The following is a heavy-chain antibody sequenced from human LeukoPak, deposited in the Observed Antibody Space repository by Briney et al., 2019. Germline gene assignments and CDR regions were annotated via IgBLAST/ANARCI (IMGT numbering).Heavy chain of an antibody. J-gene: IGHJ6*02. CDR1: GFTFSSYA. CDR2: IKQDGSEK. CDR3: ARSRGSSWYKSYYYGMDV. Sequence: GGSLRLSCAASGFTFSSYAMSWVRQAPGKGLEWVANIKQDGSEKYYVDSVKGRFTISRDNAKNSLYLQMNSLRAEDTAVYYCARSRGSSWYKSYYYGMDVWGQGTTVTVSS. V-gene: IGHV3-7*01. D-gene: IGHD6-13*01.